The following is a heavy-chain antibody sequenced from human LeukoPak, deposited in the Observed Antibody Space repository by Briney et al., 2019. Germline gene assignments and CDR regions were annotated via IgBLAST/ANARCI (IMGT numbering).Heavy chain of an antibody. V-gene: IGHV3-21*01. D-gene: IGHD4-17*01. CDR2: IDPSSTYI. J-gene: IGHJ4*02. CDR3: TRGSYGDYEY. CDR1: GFTFSNND. Sequence: GGSLRLSCAASGFTFSNNDMHWVRQAPGKGLEWVSSIDPSSTYIYYADSVKGRFTISRDNAQNSLYLQMNSLRAEDTAVYYCTRGSYGDYEYWGQGALVTVSS.